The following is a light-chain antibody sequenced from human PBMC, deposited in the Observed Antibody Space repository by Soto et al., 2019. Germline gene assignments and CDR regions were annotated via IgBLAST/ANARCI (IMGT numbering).Light chain of an antibody. J-gene: IGKJ2*01. V-gene: IGKV3-15*01. CDR1: QTVASN. CDR3: QQYHNWTPQYT. Sequence: EIVMTQSPASLSVSPGEGATLSCRASQTVASNLAWYQQKPGQAPRLLIHGASTRATGVPARFSGSGSGTDFTLTISSRQSEDFGVYYCQQYHNWTPQYTFGQGTKLQIK. CDR2: GAS.